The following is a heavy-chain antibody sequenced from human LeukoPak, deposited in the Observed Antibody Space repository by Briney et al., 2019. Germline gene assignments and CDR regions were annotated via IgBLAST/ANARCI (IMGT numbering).Heavy chain of an antibody. CDR3: AKTGYSYGFTYYGMDV. CDR1: GFTFSSYG. CDR2: ISYDGSNK. J-gene: IGHJ6*02. V-gene: IGHV3-30*18. D-gene: IGHD5-18*01. Sequence: QAGGSLRLSCAASGFTFSSYGMHWVRQAPGKGLEWVAVISYDGSNKYYADSVKGRFTISRDNSKNTLYLQMNSLRAEDTAVYYCAKTGYSYGFTYYGMDVWGQGTTVTVSS.